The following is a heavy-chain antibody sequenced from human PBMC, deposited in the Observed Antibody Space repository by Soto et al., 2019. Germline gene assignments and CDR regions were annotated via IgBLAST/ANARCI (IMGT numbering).Heavy chain of an antibody. J-gene: IGHJ3*02. Sequence: QVQLVQSGAEVKKPGASVKVSCKASGYTFTSYGISWVRQAPGQGLEWMGWISAYNGNTNYAQKLQGRVTMTTDTSTSTAYMELRSLRSDDTVVYYCERANLPYYDSSGYRAFDIWGQGTMVTVSS. D-gene: IGHD3-22*01. CDR2: ISAYNGNT. V-gene: IGHV1-18*01. CDR3: ERANLPYYDSSGYRAFDI. CDR1: GYTFTSYG.